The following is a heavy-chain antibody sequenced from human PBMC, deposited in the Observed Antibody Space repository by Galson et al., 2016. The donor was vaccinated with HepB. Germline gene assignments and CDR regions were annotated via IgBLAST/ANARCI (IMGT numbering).Heavy chain of an antibody. V-gene: IGHV1-69*06. D-gene: IGHD6-19*01. Sequence: SVKVFCKASGGTFSIYAISRVRQAPGQGLEWMGGIIPIFGTANYAQKFQGRVTITADKSTSTAYMELTSLRSEDTAVYYCARGYTSGWYWFDPWGQGTLVTVSS. CDR1: GGTFSIYA. CDR3: ARGYTSGWYWFDP. J-gene: IGHJ5*02. CDR2: IIPIFGTA.